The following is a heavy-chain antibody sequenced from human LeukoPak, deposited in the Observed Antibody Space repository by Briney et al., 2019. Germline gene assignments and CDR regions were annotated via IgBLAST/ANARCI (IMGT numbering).Heavy chain of an antibody. Sequence: SRTLCLTCTVSGGSISSGGYSWSWIRQHPGKGLEWIGYIYYSGSTYYNPSLKSRVTISVDTSKNQFSLKLSSVTAADTAVYYCATLLTPMTTVTTRRGYWGQGTLVTVSS. CDR2: IYYSGST. CDR1: GGSISSGGYS. D-gene: IGHD4-17*01. V-gene: IGHV4-31*03. CDR3: ATLLTPMTTVTTRRGY. J-gene: IGHJ4*02.